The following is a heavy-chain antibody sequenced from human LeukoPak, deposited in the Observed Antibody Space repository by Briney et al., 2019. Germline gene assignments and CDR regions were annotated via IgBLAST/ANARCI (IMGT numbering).Heavy chain of an antibody. J-gene: IGHJ4*02. CDR2: INSDGYSI. D-gene: IGHD6-19*01. CDR1: GFTFSSYW. CDR3: ARATAVAGTDQ. Sequence: GGSLRLSCAASGFTFSSYWMHWVRQAPGKGLVWVARINSDGYSISYADSAKGRFTISRDNTKNTLYLHVNSLRVEDTAIYYCARATAVAGTDQWGQGTLVTVSS. V-gene: IGHV3-74*01.